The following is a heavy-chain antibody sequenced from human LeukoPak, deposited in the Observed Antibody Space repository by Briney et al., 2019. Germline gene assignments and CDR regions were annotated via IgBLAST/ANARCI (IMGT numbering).Heavy chain of an antibody. D-gene: IGHD3-10*01. CDR3: ARADYYGSGSYLLPDY. CDR1: GGSLSSYY. Sequence: SETLSLTCTVSGGSLSSYYWSWIRQPPGKGLEWIGYIYYSGSTNYNPSPKSRVTISVDTSKNQFSLKLNSVTAADTAVYYCARADYYGSGSYLLPDYWGQGTLVTASS. V-gene: IGHV4-59*01. J-gene: IGHJ4*02. CDR2: IYYSGST.